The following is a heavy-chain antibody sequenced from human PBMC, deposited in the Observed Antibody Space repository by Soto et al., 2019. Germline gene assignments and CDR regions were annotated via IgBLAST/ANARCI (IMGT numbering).Heavy chain of an antibody. CDR1: GFTFSSYW. V-gene: IGHV3-74*01. CDR2: INSDGSST. CDR3: ARGGKYGSSWSFSYYYGMDV. J-gene: IGHJ6*02. D-gene: IGHD6-13*01. Sequence: EVQLVESGGGLVQPGGSLRLSCAASGFTFSSYWMHWVRQAPGKGLVWVSRINSDGSSTSYADSVKGRCTISSDNAKNTLYQQMNCLRAEDTAVYYCARGGKYGSSWSFSYYYGMDVWGRGTTVTVSS.